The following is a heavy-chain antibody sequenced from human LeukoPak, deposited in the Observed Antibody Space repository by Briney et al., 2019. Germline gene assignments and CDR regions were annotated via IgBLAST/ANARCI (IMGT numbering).Heavy chain of an antibody. CDR2: IISSSSYI. CDR1: GFTFSTYS. J-gene: IGHJ4*02. D-gene: IGHD2-15*01. V-gene: IGHV3-21*01. Sequence: GSLRLSCAASGFTFSTYSMNWVRQDPGKGLEWVSSIISSSSYIYYADSVKGRFTISRDNAKNSLYLQMNSLRAEDTAVYYCARDPQYCSGSSCYSFDYWRQGTLVTVSS. CDR3: ARDPQYCSGSSCYSFDY.